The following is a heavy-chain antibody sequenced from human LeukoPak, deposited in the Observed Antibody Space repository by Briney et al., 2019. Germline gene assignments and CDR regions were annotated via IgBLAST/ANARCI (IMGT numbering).Heavy chain of an antibody. CDR1: GFTFSSYA. CDR2: INNVGGGT. D-gene: IGHD2-8*01. Sequence: GGSLRLSCAASGFTFSSYAMSWVRQAPGKGLEWVSGINNVGGGTYNPDSVKGRFTISRDNSKNTLYLQMNSLRAEDTAVYYCASPRNGYWGQGALVTVPS. J-gene: IGHJ4*02. V-gene: IGHV3-23*01. CDR3: ASPRNGY.